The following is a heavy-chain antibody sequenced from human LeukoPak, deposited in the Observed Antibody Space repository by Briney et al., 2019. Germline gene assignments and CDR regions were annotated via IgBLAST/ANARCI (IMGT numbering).Heavy chain of an antibody. D-gene: IGHD3-22*01. V-gene: IGHV4-59*08. J-gene: IGHJ6*02. CDR2: IYYSGST. CDR3: ARSIVVSVNYFYYGMDV. Sequence: KPSETLSLTCTVSGGSISSYYWNWIRQPPGKGLEWIGYIYYSGSTNYNPSLKSRVTISVDTSKNQFSLKLSSVTAADTAVYYCARSIVVSVNYFYYGMDVWGQGTTVTVSS. CDR1: GGSISSYY.